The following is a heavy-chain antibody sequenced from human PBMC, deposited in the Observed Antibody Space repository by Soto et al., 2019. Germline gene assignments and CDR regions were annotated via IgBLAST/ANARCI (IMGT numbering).Heavy chain of an antibody. J-gene: IGHJ5*02. CDR2: ISTSNGHT. CDR3: VRDLPSAAPCFDL. Sequence: QVQLIQSGAEVKRPGASLKVSCRASGYAFNTYGVSWVRQAPGQGLEWVGWISTSNGHTNFAQNFQGRVTLTTDTSTSTAYMELRSLTSDDTAVYYGVRDLPSAAPCFDLWGQGTLVTVSS. D-gene: IGHD6-25*01. V-gene: IGHV1-18*01. CDR1: GYAFNTYG.